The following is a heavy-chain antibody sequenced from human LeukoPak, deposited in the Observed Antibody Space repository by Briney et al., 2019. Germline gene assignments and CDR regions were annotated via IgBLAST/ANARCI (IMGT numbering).Heavy chain of an antibody. J-gene: IGHJ6*02. Sequence: GGSLRLSCAASGFTFSSYSMNWVRQAPGKGLEWVSSISSSSSYIYYADSVKGRFTISRDNAKNSLYLQMNSLRAEDTAVYYCARDKYCSSTSCYAASHGMDVWGQGTTVTVSS. D-gene: IGHD2-2*01. V-gene: IGHV3-21*01. CDR1: GFTFSSYS. CDR2: ISSSSSYI. CDR3: ARDKYCSSTSCYAASHGMDV.